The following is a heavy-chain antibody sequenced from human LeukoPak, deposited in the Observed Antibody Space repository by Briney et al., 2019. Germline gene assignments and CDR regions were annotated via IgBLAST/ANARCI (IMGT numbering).Heavy chain of an antibody. J-gene: IGHJ4*02. D-gene: IGHD3-22*01. CDR3: ARGQSYYDSSGPFDY. CDR1: GGCFSGHY. CDR2: INHSGST. Sequence: SETLSLTCAVYGGCFSGHYWSWIRQPPGKGLEWIGEINHSGSTNYNPSLKSRVTISVDTSKNQFSLKLSSVTAADTAVYYCARGQSYYDSSGPFDYWGQGTLVTVSS. V-gene: IGHV4-34*01.